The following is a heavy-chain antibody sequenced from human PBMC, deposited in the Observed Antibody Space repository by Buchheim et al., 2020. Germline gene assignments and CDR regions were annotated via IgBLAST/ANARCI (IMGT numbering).Heavy chain of an antibody. D-gene: IGHD3-16*01. CDR3: ARGDDL. J-gene: IGHJ2*01. V-gene: IGHV1-69*06. CDR2: IIPVFGTL. Sequence: QLVQSGAEVKRPGSSVKVSCRASGGTFSSAVIGWVRHAPGHGLEWMEGIIPVFGTLNYAQKFQGRLSIAADRSTSTVYMELSSLTSDDTAVYFCARGDDLWGRGTL. CDR1: GGTFSSAV.